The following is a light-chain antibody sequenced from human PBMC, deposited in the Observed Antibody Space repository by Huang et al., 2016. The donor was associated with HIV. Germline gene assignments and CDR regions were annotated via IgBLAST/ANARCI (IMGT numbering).Light chain of an antibody. CDR1: HSVSSN. Sequence: EIMMTQSPTTLSVSPGDRVTLSCRASHSVSSNLAWYQHKPGRAPRLLIYGASARATGIQSRFSGSGSGTEFTLTISSLQSEDFALYYCQQYNNWPPLTFGGGTKVEIK. V-gene: IGKV3-15*01. CDR3: QQYNNWPPLT. J-gene: IGKJ4*01. CDR2: GAS.